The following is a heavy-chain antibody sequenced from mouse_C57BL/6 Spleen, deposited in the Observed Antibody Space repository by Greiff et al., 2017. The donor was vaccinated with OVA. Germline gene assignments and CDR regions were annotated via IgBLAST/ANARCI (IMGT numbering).Heavy chain of an antibody. D-gene: IGHD2-4*01. CDR2: INPYNGGT. CDR1: GYTFTDYY. J-gene: IGHJ4*01. CDR3: ARRGVYDYDRGGYYAMDY. V-gene: IGHV1-19*01. Sequence: EVQLQQSGPVLVKPGASVKMSCKASGYTFTDYYMNWVKQSPGKSLEWIGVINPYNGGTSYNQKFQGKATLTVDKSSSTAYMELNSLTSEDSAVYYCARRGVYDYDRGGYYAMDYWGQGTSVTVSS.